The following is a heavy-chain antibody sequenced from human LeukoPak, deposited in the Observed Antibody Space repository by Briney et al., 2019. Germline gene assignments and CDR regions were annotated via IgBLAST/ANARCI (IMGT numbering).Heavy chain of an antibody. Sequence: ESLKISRKGSGYHFKNYWIKWVRQMPRKGLEWMGTNDPSTAYNNYSPAFQGHVTISADKSMSTAFLQWSTVNAADTAMYYCARAYSRSRFDYWGQGTLVTVSS. CDR1: GYHFKNYW. J-gene: IGHJ4*02. CDR3: ARAYSRSRFDY. D-gene: IGHD6-6*01. V-gene: IGHV5-10-1*01. CDR2: NDPSTAYN.